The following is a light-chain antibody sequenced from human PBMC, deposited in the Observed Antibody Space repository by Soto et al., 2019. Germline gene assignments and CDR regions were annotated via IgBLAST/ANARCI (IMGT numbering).Light chain of an antibody. J-gene: IGKJ1*01. V-gene: IGKV3-20*01. CDR3: PQYGSSPKT. CDR2: GAS. Sequence: IVLTQSPGTLSLSHGERATLSCRASQSVSSSYLAWYQQKPGQAPRLLIYGASSRATGIPDRFSGSGSGTDFTLTISRLEPEDFAVYYCPQYGSSPKTFGQGTKVDIK. CDR1: QSVSSSY.